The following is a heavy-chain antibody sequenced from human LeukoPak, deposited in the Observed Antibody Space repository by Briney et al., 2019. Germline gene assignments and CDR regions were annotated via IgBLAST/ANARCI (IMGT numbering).Heavy chain of an antibody. Sequence: GGSLRLSCAASGFTFSSYAMHWVRQAPGKGLEWVAVISYDGSNKYYADSVKGRFTISRDDSKNTLYLQMNSLRAEDTAVYYCVGYISWYYFDYWGQGTLVTVSS. CDR3: VGYISWYYFDY. V-gene: IGHV3-30*03. CDR2: ISYDGSNK. D-gene: IGHD6-13*01. CDR1: GFTFSSYA. J-gene: IGHJ4*02.